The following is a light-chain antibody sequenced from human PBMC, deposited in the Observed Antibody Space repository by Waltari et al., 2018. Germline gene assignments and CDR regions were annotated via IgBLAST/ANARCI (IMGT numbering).Light chain of an antibody. CDR3: QQYQSSSNT. Sequence: DIQMTQSPSILSASVGDIVTITCRASQSVGDWLAWYQQKPGEVPKLLIYKASKLESGVPPRFSGSGSVTEFTLTISSLQPVDFATYYCQQYQSSSNTFGQGTKLDIK. CDR1: QSVGDW. CDR2: KAS. V-gene: IGKV1-5*03. J-gene: IGKJ2*01.